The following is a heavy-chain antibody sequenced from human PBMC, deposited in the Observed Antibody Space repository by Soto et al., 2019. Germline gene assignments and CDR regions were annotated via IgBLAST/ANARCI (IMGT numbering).Heavy chain of an antibody. CDR1: GYTFTSYG. J-gene: IGHJ6*02. D-gene: IGHD6-6*01. CDR3: ALYSSSALDGMDV. V-gene: IGHV1-18*01. CDR2: ISAYNGNT. Sequence: VASVKVSCKASGYTFTSYGISWVRQAPGQGLEWMGWISAYNGNTNYAQKLQGRVTMTTDTSTSTAYMELRSLRSDDTAVYYCALYSSSALDGMDVWGQGTTVTVSS.